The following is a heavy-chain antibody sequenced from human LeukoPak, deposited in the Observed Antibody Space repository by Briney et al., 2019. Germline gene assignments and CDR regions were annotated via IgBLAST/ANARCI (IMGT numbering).Heavy chain of an antibody. CDR3: AKDPSYYYGSGSSFDY. Sequence: GGSLRLSCAASGFTFSSYAMSWVRQAPGKGLEWVSAISGSGGSTYYADSVKGRFTISRDNSKNTLYLQMNSLRAEDTAVYYCAKDPSYYYGSGSSFDYWGQGTLVTVSS. CDR1: GFTFSSYA. J-gene: IGHJ4*02. CDR2: ISGSGGST. V-gene: IGHV3-23*01. D-gene: IGHD3-10*01.